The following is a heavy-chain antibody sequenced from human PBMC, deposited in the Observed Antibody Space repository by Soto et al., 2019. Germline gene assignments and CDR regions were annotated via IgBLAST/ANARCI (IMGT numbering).Heavy chain of an antibody. CDR3: ATSTAGDFWSGYYPAVPYYYYGMAV. CDR2: IWYDGSNK. Sequence: GGSLRLSCAASGFTFSSYGMHWVRQAPGKGLEWVAVIWYDGSNKYYADSVKGRFTISRDNSKNTLYLQMNSLRAEDTAVYYCATSTAGDFWSGYYPAVPYYYYGMAVWGQGTTVPVS. J-gene: IGHJ6*02. V-gene: IGHV3-33*01. CDR1: GFTFSSYG. D-gene: IGHD3-3*01.